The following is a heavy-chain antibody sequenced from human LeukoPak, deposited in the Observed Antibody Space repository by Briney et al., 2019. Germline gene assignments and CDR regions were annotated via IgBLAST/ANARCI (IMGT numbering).Heavy chain of an antibody. V-gene: IGHV1-18*01. J-gene: IGHJ4*02. Sequence: ASVKVSCEASGYTFTSYGISWVRQAPGQGLEWMGWISGYSGNTNYAQKLQGRVTMTTDTSTSTAYMELRSLRSDDTAVYYCARDYPPTIYCSSTSCYRESFDYWGQGTLVTVSS. CDR2: ISGYSGNT. D-gene: IGHD2-2*01. CDR1: GYTFTSYG. CDR3: ARDYPPTIYCSSTSCYRESFDY.